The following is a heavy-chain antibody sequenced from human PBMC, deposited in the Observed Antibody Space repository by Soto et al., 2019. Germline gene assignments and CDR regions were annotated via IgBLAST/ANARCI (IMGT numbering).Heavy chain of an antibody. CDR1: GFTFNNYA. D-gene: IGHD3-22*01. CDR3: AKARPSGGYYYVEAFDI. Sequence: EVQLLESGGGLVQPGGSLRLSCAASGFTFNNYAMSWVRQAPGKGLEWVSVISDSGGSTHYADSVKGRFTISRDNSKNTVDLQMNSLRAEDTAVYYCAKARPSGGYYYVEAFDIWGQGTMVTVSS. CDR2: ISDSGGST. V-gene: IGHV3-23*01. J-gene: IGHJ3*02.